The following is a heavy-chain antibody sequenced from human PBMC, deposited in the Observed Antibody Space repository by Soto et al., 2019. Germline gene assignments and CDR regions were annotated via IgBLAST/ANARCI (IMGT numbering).Heavy chain of an antibody. D-gene: IGHD6-13*01. CDR2: INPSGGST. J-gene: IGHJ6*02. CDR3: ARSTRSSDFYYYYGMDV. V-gene: IGHV1-46*03. Sequence: QVQLVQSGAEVKKPGASVKVSCKASGYTFTSYYMHWVRQAPGQGLEWMGIINPSGGSTSYAQKFQGRGTMTRDTSTSQVYMELSSLRSEDTAVYYCARSTRSSDFYYYYGMDVWGQGTTVTVSS. CDR1: GYTFTSYY.